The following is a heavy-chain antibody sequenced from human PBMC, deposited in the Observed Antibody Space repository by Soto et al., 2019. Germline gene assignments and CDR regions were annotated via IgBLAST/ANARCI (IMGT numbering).Heavy chain of an antibody. V-gene: IGHV5-51*01. CDR2: IYPGDSDI. J-gene: IGHJ4*01. CDR1: GFTFTNYW. Sequence: GESLKISCRGSGFTFTNYWIAWVRQMPGKGLEWMGIIYPGDSDISYSPSFQGKVTIPADKSINTAYLHWSSLKASDTAIYYCAKHEGYCTSTTCSNFDSWGHGTLVTASS. D-gene: IGHD2-2*01. CDR3: AKHEGYCTSTTCSNFDS.